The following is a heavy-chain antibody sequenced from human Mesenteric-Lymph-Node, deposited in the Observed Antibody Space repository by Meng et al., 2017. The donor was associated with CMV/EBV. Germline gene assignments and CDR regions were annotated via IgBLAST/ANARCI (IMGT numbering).Heavy chain of an antibody. J-gene: IGHJ4*02. V-gene: IGHV3-23*01. CDR1: GLSFNDSY. D-gene: IGHD3-3*01. CDR3: ARSRWSGYAGV. CDR2: ISGSGGST. Sequence: GESLKISCAASGLSFNDSYMTWIRQAPGKGLEWVSGISGSGGSTYYADSVKGRFTISRDNAKNTVYLQMNSLTADDTAVYYCARSRWSGYAGVWGQGALVTVSS.